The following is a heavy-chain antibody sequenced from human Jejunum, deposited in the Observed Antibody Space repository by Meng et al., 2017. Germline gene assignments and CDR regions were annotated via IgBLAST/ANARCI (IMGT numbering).Heavy chain of an antibody. Sequence: QVEVVESRVEVEGAGAAVAVACKAFGYTFTSYYMHWVRQGSGQGLEGMGMIKPSGGSKSYAQKYQGRVTMPRDTSTSTVYMELSSLRSEDTAVYYCARVSVFDCSSTSCELDYWGQGTLVTVSS. CDR1: GYTFTSYY. D-gene: IGHD2-2*01. CDR3: ARVSVFDCSSTSCELDY. J-gene: IGHJ4*02. V-gene: IGHV1-46*01. CDR2: IKPSGGSK.